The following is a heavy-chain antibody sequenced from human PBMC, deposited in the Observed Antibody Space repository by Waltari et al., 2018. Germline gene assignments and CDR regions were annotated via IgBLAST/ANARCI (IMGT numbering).Heavy chain of an antibody. CDR2: IYYSGST. CDR1: GGSISRYY. V-gene: IGHV4-59*01. CDR3: ARGVRRKDAFDI. Sequence: QVQLQESGPGLVKPSATLSLTCTVSGGSISRYYWRLIRQPPGKGLEWIGYIYYSGSTNYNPSLKSRVTISVDTAKNQFSLKLSSVTAADTAVYYCARGVRRKDAFDIWGQGTMVTVSS. J-gene: IGHJ3*02.